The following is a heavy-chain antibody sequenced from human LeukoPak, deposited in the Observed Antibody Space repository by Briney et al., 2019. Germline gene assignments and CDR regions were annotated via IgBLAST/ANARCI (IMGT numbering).Heavy chain of an antibody. CDR2: INHTGST. CDR1: GGSFSKYY. D-gene: IGHD3-16*02. CDR3: ARALPFDYVWGSYRSDTKATFDY. J-gene: IGHJ4*02. V-gene: IGHV4-34*01. Sequence: SETLSLTCAVSGGSFSKYYWSWIRQPPGKGPEWIGDINHTGSTKYNPSLKSRVTIAMDTSKNQFSLKLSSVTAADTAVYFCARALPFDYVWGSYRSDTKATFDYWGQGTLVTVSS.